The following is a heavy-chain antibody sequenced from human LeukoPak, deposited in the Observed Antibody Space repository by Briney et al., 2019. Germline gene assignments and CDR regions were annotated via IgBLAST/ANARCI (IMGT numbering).Heavy chain of an antibody. CDR3: ARAHYDFWSGHPTGLDP. CDR2: IIPIFGTA. CDR1: GGTFSSYA. Sequence: SVKVSCKASGGTFSSYAISWVRQAPGQGLEWMGGIIPIFGTANYAQKFQGRVTITADESTSTAYMELSSLRSEDTAVYYCARAHYDFWSGHPTGLDPWGQGTLVTVSS. V-gene: IGHV1-69*13. J-gene: IGHJ5*02. D-gene: IGHD3-3*01.